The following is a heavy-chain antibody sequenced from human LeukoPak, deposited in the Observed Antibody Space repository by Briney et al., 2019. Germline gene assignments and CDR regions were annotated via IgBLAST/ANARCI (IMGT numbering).Heavy chain of an antibody. CDR3: ARGYCSSTSCYENWFDP. CDR2: IYPGDSDT. J-gene: IGHJ5*02. CDR1: GYSFTSYW. Sequence: GESLKISCKGSGYSFTSYWIGWVRQLPGKGLEWMGIIYPGDSDTRYSPSFQGQVTISADKSISTAYLQWSSLKASDTAMYYCARGYCSSTSCYENWFDPWGQGTLVTVSS. V-gene: IGHV5-51*01. D-gene: IGHD2-2*01.